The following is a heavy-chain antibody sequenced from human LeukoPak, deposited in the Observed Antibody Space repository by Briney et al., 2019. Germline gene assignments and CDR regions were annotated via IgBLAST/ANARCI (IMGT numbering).Heavy chain of an antibody. CDR3: AREEFLHEIDSSGYFVY. D-gene: IGHD3-22*01. J-gene: IGHJ4*02. V-gene: IGHV4-4*07. CDR1: GGSITGYY. CDR2: VYSSGVG. Sequence: SKTLSLTCTVSGGSITGYYWNWIRQPARQGLKWLGRVYSSGVGNYNPSLTSRVTMSVDTSKNQFSLKLTSLTAADTAVYYCAREEFLHEIDSSGYFVYWGQGTLVTVSS.